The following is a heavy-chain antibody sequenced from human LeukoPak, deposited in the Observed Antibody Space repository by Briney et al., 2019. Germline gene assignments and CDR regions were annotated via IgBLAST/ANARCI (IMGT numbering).Heavy chain of an antibody. CDR1: GYTFTSYG. J-gene: IGHJ4*02. V-gene: IGHV1-69*05. D-gene: IGHD1-7*01. Sequence: SVKVSCKASGYTFTSYGISWVRQAPGQGLEWMGGIIPIFGTANYAQKFQGRVTITTDESTSTAYMELSSLRSEDTAVYYCARGRDWNYAHFDYWGQGTLVTVSS. CDR2: IIPIFGTA. CDR3: ARGRDWNYAHFDY.